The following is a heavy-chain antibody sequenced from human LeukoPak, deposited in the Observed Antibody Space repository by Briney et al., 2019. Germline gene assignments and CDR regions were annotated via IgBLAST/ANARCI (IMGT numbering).Heavy chain of an antibody. V-gene: IGHV4-61*05. CDR2: IHYTGST. CDR1: GVSISSSNSY. Sequence: SETLSLTCTVSGVSISSSNSYWGWIRQPPGKGLECIGYIHYTGSTNYNPSLKSRVTISVDTSKSQFSLKLSSVTAADTAVYYCARRGVWNDYGDPGDFDLWGRGTLVTVSS. J-gene: IGHJ2*01. D-gene: IGHD4-17*01. CDR3: ARRGVWNDYGDPGDFDL.